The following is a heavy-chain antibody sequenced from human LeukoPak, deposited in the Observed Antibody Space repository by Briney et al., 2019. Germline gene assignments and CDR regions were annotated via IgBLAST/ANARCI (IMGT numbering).Heavy chain of an antibody. D-gene: IGHD1-26*01. Sequence: GASVKASCKPSGHTFKGYYILWVRQAPGQRLEWMGWITPNSGGRNYAQKFQGRVIMTRDTSISTAYMDLSRLRSDDTAVYYCARENPYSGSYGDAFDIWGQGTMVTVSS. CDR3: ARENPYSGSYGDAFDI. CDR1: GHTFKGYY. V-gene: IGHV1-2*02. CDR2: ITPNSGGR. J-gene: IGHJ3*02.